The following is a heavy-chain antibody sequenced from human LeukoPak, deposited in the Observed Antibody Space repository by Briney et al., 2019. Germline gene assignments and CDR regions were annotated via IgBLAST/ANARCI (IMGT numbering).Heavy chain of an antibody. D-gene: IGHD2-15*01. CDR2: ISYSGNT. CDR1: GGSISSYY. CDR3: ARGKDSFDTFDI. J-gene: IGHJ3*02. V-gene: IGHV4-59*01. Sequence: SETLSLTCTVSGGSISSYYWSWIRQPPGNGLEWIGYISYSGNTNYNPSLKSRVTISVDTSKNRFSLKLSSVTAADTAEYFCARGKDSFDTFDIWGQGTMVTVSS.